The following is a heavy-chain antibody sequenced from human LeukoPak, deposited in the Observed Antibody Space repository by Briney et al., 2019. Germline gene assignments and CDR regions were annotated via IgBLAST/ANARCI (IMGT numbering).Heavy chain of an antibody. CDR3: AKSNVLIWFGELGY. Sequence: GGSLRLSCAASGFTFSSYSMNWVRQAPGKGLEWVSVITHSGGSTKYADSVTGRFTVSRDNSKNTLYLQMNSLRAEDTAVYYCAKSNVLIWFGELGYWGQGTQVTVSS. D-gene: IGHD3-10*01. V-gene: IGHV3-23*01. CDR2: ITHSGGST. CDR1: GFTFSSYS. J-gene: IGHJ4*02.